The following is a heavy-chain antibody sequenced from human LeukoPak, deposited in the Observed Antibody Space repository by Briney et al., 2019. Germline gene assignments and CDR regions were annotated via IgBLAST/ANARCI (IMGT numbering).Heavy chain of an antibody. J-gene: IGHJ2*01. Sequence: SETLSLTCAVYGGSFSGYYWSWIRQPPGKGLEWIGEINHSGSTNYNPSLKSRVTISVDTSKNQFSLELSSVTAADTAVYYCATLSDWYFDLWGRGTLVTDSS. CDR1: GGSFSGYY. V-gene: IGHV4-34*01. CDR3: ATLSDWYFDL. CDR2: INHSGST.